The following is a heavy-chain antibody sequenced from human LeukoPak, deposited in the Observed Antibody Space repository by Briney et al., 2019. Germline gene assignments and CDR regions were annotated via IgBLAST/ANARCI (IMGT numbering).Heavy chain of an antibody. CDR1: GFTFSSYT. D-gene: IGHD4-17*01. J-gene: IGHJ4*02. Sequence: GGSLRLSCAASGFTFSSYTMNWVRQAPGKGLGWVSSISSSSSYIYYADSVKGRFTISRDNAKNSLYLQMNSLRAEDTAVYYCARDRRTMTTCDYWGQGSLVTVSS. CDR3: ARDRRTMTTCDY. V-gene: IGHV3-21*01. CDR2: ISSSSSYI.